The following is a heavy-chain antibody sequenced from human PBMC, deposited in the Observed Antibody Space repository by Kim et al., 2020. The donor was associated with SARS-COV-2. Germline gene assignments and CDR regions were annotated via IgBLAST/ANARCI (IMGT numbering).Heavy chain of an antibody. D-gene: IGHD1-20*01. CDR2: K. V-gene: IGHV2-70*01. J-gene: IGHJ4*02. Sequence: KYYSTSLKTRLTISKDTAKNQVVLTMTNMDPVDTATYYCARDGITGTVDYWGQGTLVTVSS. CDR3: ARDGITGTVDY.